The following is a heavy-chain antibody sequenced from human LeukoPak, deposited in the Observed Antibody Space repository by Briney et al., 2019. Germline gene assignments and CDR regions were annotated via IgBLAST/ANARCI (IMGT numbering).Heavy chain of an antibody. D-gene: IGHD2-15*01. Sequence: EASVKVSCKASGYTFNSYGISWVRQAPGQGLEWMGWISGYNGNTNYAQKLQGRVTMTTDTSTSTVYMQLRSMRTDDAAVYYSARGATRSFDYWGQGTLVTVSS. CDR2: ISGYNGNT. J-gene: IGHJ4*02. V-gene: IGHV1-18*01. CDR3: ARGATRSFDY. CDR1: GYTFNSYG.